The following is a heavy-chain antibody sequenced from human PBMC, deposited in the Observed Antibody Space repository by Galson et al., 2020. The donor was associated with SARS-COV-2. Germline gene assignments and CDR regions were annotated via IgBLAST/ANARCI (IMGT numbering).Heavy chain of an antibody. V-gene: IGHV4-30-4*01. J-gene: IGHJ6*02. D-gene: IGHD3-9*01. Sequence: ASETLSLTCTVSGGSISSGDYYWSWIRQPPGKGLEWIGYIYYSGSTYYNPSLKSRVTISVDTSKNQFSLKLSSVTAADTAVYYCARDQTKNAVLTGYYYDYGMYVWGQGTTVTVSS. CDR2: IYYSGST. CDR1: GGSISSGDYY. CDR3: ARDQTKNAVLTGYYYDYGMYV.